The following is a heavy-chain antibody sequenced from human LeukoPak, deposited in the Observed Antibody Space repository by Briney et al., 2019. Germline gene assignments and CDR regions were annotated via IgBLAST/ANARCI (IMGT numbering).Heavy chain of an antibody. CDR1: GFTFSSYW. CDR2: IKQDGSEK. D-gene: IGHD3-22*01. J-gene: IGHJ4*02. V-gene: IGHV3-7*01. CDR3: ARVKGYYDSSGQGY. Sequence: GGSLRLSCAASGFTFSSYWMSWVRQAPGKGLEWVANIKQDGSEKYYVDSVKGRFTISRDNAKNSLYLQMNSLRAEDTAVYYCARVKGYYDSSGQGYWGQGTLVTVSS.